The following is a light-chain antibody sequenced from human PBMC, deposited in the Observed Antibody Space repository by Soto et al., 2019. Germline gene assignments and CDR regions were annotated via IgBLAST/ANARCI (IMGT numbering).Light chain of an antibody. Sequence: QSVLTQPRSVSGSPGQSVAISCTGTSSDVGGYNYVSWYQQHPGKAPKPVIYDVSNRPSGVPDRFSGSKSGNTASLTISGLQPEDEADYSCCSYAGTSLIFGGGTKLTVL. CDR1: SSDVGGYNY. CDR3: CSYAGTSLI. J-gene: IGLJ2*01. V-gene: IGLV2-11*01. CDR2: DVS.